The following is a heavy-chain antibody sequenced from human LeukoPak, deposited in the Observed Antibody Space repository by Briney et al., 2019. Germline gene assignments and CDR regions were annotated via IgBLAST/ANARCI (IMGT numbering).Heavy chain of an antibody. CDR2: INGGGGNT. D-gene: IGHD2-2*02. J-gene: IGHJ4*02. CDR1: GFMFNSYV. CDR3: ANTILTGAL. V-gene: IGHV3-23*01. Sequence: GGSLRLSCAASGFMFNSYVMSWVRQAPGKGLEWVSAINGGGGNTYYADSVKGRFTISRDNAKNSLYLQMNSLRAEDTAVYYCANTILTGALWGQGTLVTVSS.